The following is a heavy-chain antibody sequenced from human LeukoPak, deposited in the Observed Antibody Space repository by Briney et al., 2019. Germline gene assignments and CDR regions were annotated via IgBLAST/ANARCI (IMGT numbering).Heavy chain of an antibody. CDR2: IYYSGST. V-gene: IGHV4-39*01. CDR1: GGSISSSSYY. CDR3: ARHHGRGAAYYFDY. D-gene: IGHD1-26*01. J-gene: IGHJ4*02. Sequence: SETLSLTCTVSGGSISSSSYYWGWIRQPPGKGLEWIGSIYYSGSTYYNPSLKSRVTVSVDTSKNQFSLKLSSVTAADTAVYYCARHHGRGAAYYFDYWGQGTLVTVSS.